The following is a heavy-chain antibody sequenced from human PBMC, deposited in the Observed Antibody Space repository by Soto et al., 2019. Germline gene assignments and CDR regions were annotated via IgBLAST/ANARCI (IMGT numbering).Heavy chain of an antibody. Sequence: GGSLRLSCAASGFSFSDYSMTWVRQAPGKGLEWVSSISVSGSNTYYADSVKGRFTISRDNSRNTLSLQMNSLRAEDTAVYYCANGHSRGPFDFWGQGTLVTVSS. CDR1: GFSFSDYS. CDR2: ISVSGSNT. J-gene: IGHJ4*02. CDR3: ANGHSRGPFDF. D-gene: IGHD3-22*01. V-gene: IGHV3-23*01.